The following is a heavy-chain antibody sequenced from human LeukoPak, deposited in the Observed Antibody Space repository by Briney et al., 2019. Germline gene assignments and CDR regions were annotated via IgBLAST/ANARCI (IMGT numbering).Heavy chain of an antibody. V-gene: IGHV3-74*01. Sequence: GGSLGPSWEASGFTFSDYWMHWVGQVPGKGLVWVSRINSGGSRTTYADSVKGRFTISRDNAKNTLYLQMDSLRAEDTGVYYCARSNQADDYWGQGTLVTVSS. CDR2: INSGGSRT. CDR1: GFTFSDYW. J-gene: IGHJ4*02. D-gene: IGHD1-14*01. CDR3: ARSNQADDY.